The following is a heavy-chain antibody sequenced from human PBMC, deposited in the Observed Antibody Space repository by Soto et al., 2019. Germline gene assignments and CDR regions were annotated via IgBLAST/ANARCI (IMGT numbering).Heavy chain of an antibody. D-gene: IGHD3-10*01. Sequence: ASVKVSCKTSGGTFSSYAISWVRQAPGQGLEWMGGIIPIFGTANYAQKFQGRVTITADKSTSTAYMELSSLRSEDTAVYYCARDEGVRGGTKKGTFDHWGQGTLVPVSS. V-gene: IGHV1-69*06. CDR3: ARDEGVRGGTKKGTFDH. J-gene: IGHJ4*02. CDR1: GGTFSSYA. CDR2: IIPIFGTA.